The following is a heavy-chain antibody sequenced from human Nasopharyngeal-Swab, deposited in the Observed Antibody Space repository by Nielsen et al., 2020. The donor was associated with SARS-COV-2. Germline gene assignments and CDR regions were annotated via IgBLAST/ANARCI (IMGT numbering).Heavy chain of an antibody. J-gene: IGHJ4*02. D-gene: IGHD2-2*01. Sequence: GESLKISCTASGFTFSDYFMSWIRQAPGKGLEWVTYISRSGSSIYYADSVKGRFTISRDNAENSLYLQMNSLRAEDTALYYCAKDYCSLNSCYFDYWGQGTLVTVSS. V-gene: IGHV3-11*01. CDR3: AKDYCSLNSCYFDY. CDR2: ISRSGSSI. CDR1: GFTFSDYF.